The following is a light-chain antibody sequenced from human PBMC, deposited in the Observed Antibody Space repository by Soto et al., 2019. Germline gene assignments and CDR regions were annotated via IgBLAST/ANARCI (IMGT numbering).Light chain of an antibody. CDR1: QSVSSSY. CDR3: QQYGHSPRT. CDR2: GAS. V-gene: IGKV3-20*01. J-gene: IGKJ1*01. Sequence: EIVLTQSPGTLSLSLGERATLSCRASQSVSSSYLAWYQQKPGQAPRLLIYGASNRATGIPARFSGSGSGTDFTLTISSLEPEDFAVYYCQQYGHSPRTFGQGTKVDIK.